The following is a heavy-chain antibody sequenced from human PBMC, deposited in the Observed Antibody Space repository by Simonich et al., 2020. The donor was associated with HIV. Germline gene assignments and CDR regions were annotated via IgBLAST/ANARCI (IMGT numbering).Heavy chain of an antibody. D-gene: IGHD4-17*01. CDR3: ARAPDYGANVYFDY. V-gene: IGHV4-59*01. CDR2: IFDNGHT. J-gene: IGHJ4*02. CDR1: RGSISRYY. Sequence: QVQLQESGPGLVKPSETLSLTCSVSRGSISRYYWSWIRQPPGKGLEWIGYIFDNGHTNYNPSLKSRVTISVDTSKYQFSLKLNSVTSVDTAVYYCARAPDYGANVYFDYWGQGTLVTVSS.